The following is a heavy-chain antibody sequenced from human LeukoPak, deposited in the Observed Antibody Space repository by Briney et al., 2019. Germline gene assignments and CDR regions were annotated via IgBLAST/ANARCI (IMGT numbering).Heavy chain of an antibody. CDR3: AREGSSSGWRPFDI. V-gene: IGHV4-4*07. CDR1: GGSISSYY. J-gene: IGHJ3*02. Sequence: SETLSLTFCLSGGSISSYYWSWIPQPAGRGLEWIGRIKNSGNTNYNPSLESRVTLSLDTSKNQFSLNLSSVTAADTAVYYCAREGSSSGWRPFDIWGQGTVVTVSS. D-gene: IGHD6-19*01. CDR2: IKNSGNT.